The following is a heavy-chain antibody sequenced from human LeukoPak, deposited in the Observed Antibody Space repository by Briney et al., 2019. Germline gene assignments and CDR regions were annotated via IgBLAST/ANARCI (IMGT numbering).Heavy chain of an antibody. Sequence: GGSLRLSCAASGFTFSSYSMNWVRQAPGKGLEWVGFIRSKAYGGTTEYAASVKGRFTISRDDSKSIAYLQMNSLKTEDTAVYYCTRARNYYDSSGYYFPFDYWGQGTLVTVSS. J-gene: IGHJ4*02. V-gene: IGHV3-49*04. CDR2: IRSKAYGGTT. CDR1: GFTFSSYS. CDR3: TRARNYYDSSGYYFPFDY. D-gene: IGHD3-22*01.